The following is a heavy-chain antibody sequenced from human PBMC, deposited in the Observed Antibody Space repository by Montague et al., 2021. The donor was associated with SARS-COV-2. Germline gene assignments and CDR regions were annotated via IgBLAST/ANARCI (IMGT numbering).Heavy chain of an antibody. J-gene: IGHJ6*02. CDR1: GFSLSTSGMC. V-gene: IGHV2-70*01. D-gene: IGHD3-9*01. CDR3: ARMVTIFSLGGYYYYYGMDV. Sequence: PALVKPTQTLTLTCTSSGFSLSTSGMCVSWIRQPPGRALEWLALXDWDDDKYYSTSLKTRLTISKDTSKNQVVLTMTNMDPVDTATYYCARMVTIFSLGGYYYYYGMDVWGQGTTVTVSS. CDR2: XDWDDDK.